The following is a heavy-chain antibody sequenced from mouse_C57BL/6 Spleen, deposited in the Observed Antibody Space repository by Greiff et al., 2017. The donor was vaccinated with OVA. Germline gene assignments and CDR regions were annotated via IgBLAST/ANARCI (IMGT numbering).Heavy chain of an antibody. D-gene: IGHD3-3*01. CDR2: ISYDGSN. CDR1: GYSITSGYY. J-gene: IGHJ3*01. V-gene: IGHV3-6*01. Sequence: EVQLKESGPGLVKPSQSLSLTCSVTGYSITSGYYWNWIRQFPGNKLEWMGYISYDGSNNYNPSLKNRISITRDTSKNQFFLKLNSVTTEDTAKYYCASPGREADWGQGTLVTVSA. CDR3: ASPGREAD.